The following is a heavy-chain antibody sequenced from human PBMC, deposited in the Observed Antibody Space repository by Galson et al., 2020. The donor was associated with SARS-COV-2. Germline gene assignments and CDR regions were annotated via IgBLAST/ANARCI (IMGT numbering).Heavy chain of an antibody. V-gene: IGHV3-11*01. CDR1: GFAFSDHF. J-gene: IGHJ4*02. D-gene: IGHD3-22*01. Sequence: GESLKISCAASGFAFSDHFMSWIRQAPGKGLEWVSYIGGRSTTMYYADSVKGRFTISRDNAKNSLYLQMNNLRPEDTAVYYCARALNYYDSSAYSGFFDYWGQGTLVTVSS. CDR3: ARALNYYDSSAYSGFFDY. CDR2: IGGRSTTM.